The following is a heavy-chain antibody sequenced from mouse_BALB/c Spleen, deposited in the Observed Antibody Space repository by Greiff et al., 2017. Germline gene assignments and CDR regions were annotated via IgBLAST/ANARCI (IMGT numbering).Heavy chain of an antibody. Sequence: VQLKQSGAELVRPGALVKLSCKASGFNIKDYYMHRVKQRPEQGLEGIGWIDPENGNTIYDPKFQGKASITADTSSNTAYLQLSSLTSEDTAVYYCARGGDYWFAYWGQGTLVTVSA. CDR2: IDPENGNT. V-gene: IGHV14-1*02. CDR3: ARGGDYWFAY. J-gene: IGHJ3*01. D-gene: IGHD2-4*01. CDR1: GFNIKDYY.